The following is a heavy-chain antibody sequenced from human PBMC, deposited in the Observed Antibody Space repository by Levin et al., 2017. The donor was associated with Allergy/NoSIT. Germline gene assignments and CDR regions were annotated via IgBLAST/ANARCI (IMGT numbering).Heavy chain of an antibody. V-gene: IGHV3-9*01. Sequence: LSLTCAASGFTFDDPAMHWVRQAPGKGLEWVSGISWNSGSIGYADSVKGRFTISRDNAKNSLYLQMNSLRTEDTALYYCARDNIGLPDAFDIWGQGTMVIVSS. J-gene: IGHJ3*02. D-gene: IGHD3-10*01. CDR1: GFTFDDPA. CDR2: ISWNSGSI. CDR3: ARDNIGLPDAFDI.